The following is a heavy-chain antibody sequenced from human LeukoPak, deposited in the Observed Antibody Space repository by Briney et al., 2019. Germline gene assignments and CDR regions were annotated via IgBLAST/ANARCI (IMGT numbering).Heavy chain of an antibody. CDR3: ASEKSSTSGDWFDP. Sequence: PGRSLRLSCAASGFTFSDYYMSWIRQAPGKGLEWVSYISSSGSTIYYADSVKGRFTISRDNAKNSLYLQMNSLRAEDTAVYYCASEKSSTSGDWFDPWGQGTLVTVSS. CDR2: ISSSGSTI. CDR1: GFTFSDYY. V-gene: IGHV3-11*01. D-gene: IGHD2-2*01. J-gene: IGHJ5*02.